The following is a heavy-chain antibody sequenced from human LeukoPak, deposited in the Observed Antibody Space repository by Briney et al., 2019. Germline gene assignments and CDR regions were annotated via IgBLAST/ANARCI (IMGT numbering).Heavy chain of an antibody. Sequence: GASVKVSCKASGYTFTSYGISWVRQAPGQGLEWMGWISAYNDNTNYAQKLQGRVTMTTDTSTSTAYMELRSLRSDDTAVYYCARDRCSGGSCYIPSGFDYWGQGTLVTVSS. CDR3: ARDRCSGGSCYIPSGFDY. D-gene: IGHD2-15*01. CDR1: GYTFTSYG. V-gene: IGHV1-18*04. CDR2: ISAYNDNT. J-gene: IGHJ4*02.